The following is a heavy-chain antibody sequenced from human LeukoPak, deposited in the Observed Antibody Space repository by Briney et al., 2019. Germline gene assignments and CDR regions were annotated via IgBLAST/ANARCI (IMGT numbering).Heavy chain of an antibody. V-gene: IGHV1-8*01. CDR2: MNPNSGNT. CDR3: ARVPAALWSMRKPMFDY. D-gene: IGHD2-2*01. Sequence: ASVKVSCKASGYTFTSYDINWVRQATGQGLEWMGWMNPNSGNTGYAQKFQGRVTMTRNTSISTAYMELSSLRSEDTAVYYCARVPAALWSMRKPMFDYWGQGTLVTVSS. J-gene: IGHJ4*02. CDR1: GYTFTSYD.